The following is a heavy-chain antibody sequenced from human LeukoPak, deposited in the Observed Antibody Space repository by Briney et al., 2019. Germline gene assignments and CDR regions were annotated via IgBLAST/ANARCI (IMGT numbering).Heavy chain of an antibody. CDR3: AKDVIVGAIGYFDY. CDR2: IRYDGSNK. D-gene: IGHD1-26*01. V-gene: IGHV3-30*02. Sequence: GGSLRLSCAASGFTFSSYGMHWVRQAPGKGLEWVAFIRYDGSNKYYADSVKGRFTISRDNSKNTLHLQMNSLRAEDTAVYYCAKDVIVGAIGYFDYWGQGTLVTVSS. J-gene: IGHJ4*02. CDR1: GFTFSSYG.